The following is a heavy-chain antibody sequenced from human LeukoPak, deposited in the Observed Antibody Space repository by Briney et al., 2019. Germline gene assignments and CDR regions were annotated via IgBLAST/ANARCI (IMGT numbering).Heavy chain of an antibody. CDR3: ARILTNYPGWYFDL. Sequence: GGSLRLSCAASGFTLSVYWMSWVRQIPGKGLEWVANIRQDGGEIYYVDSVEGRFTISRDNAKNSLYLEVNSLRAEDTALYYCARILTNYPGWYFDLWGRGTLVTVSS. CDR1: GFTLSVYW. D-gene: IGHD4/OR15-4a*01. J-gene: IGHJ2*01. V-gene: IGHV3-7*01. CDR2: IRQDGGEI.